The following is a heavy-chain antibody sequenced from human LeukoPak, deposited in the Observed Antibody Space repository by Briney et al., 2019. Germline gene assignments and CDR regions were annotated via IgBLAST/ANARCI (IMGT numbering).Heavy chain of an antibody. Sequence: QPGGSLRLSCAASGFTFSSYGMHWVRQAPGKGLEWVAVIRYDGSNKYYADSVKGRFTISRDNSKNTLYLQMNSLRAEDTAVYYCARGCSSVSCQTNSWGQGTLVTVSS. CDR2: IRYDGSNK. J-gene: IGHJ4*02. D-gene: IGHD2-2*01. CDR3: ARGCSSVSCQTNS. CDR1: GFTFSSYG. V-gene: IGHV3-33*01.